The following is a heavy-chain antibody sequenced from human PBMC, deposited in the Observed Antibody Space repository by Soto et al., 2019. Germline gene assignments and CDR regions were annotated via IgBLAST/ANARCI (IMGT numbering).Heavy chain of an antibody. D-gene: IGHD3-22*01. CDR1: GFTFSSYS. V-gene: IGHV3-48*02. Sequence: EVQLVESGGGLVQPGGSLRLSCAASGFTFSSYSMNWVRQAPGKGLEWVSYISSSSSTIYYADSVKGRFTISRDNAKNSLYLQMNSLRDEDTAVYYCARGSYYYDSSGYSPPLGYWGQGTLVTVSS. CDR2: ISSSSSTI. J-gene: IGHJ4*02. CDR3: ARGSYYYDSSGYSPPLGY.